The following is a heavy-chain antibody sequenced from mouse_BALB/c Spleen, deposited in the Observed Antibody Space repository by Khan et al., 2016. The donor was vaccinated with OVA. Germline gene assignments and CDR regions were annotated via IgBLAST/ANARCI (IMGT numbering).Heavy chain of an antibody. D-gene: IGHD2-14*01. V-gene: IGHV1-4*01. CDR1: GYTFTSYT. CDR2: INPSNGYT. CDR3: LSDGAYYRNDGLFDY. Sequence: QVQLKQSGAELARPGASVKMSCKASGYTFTSYTIHWIKLRPGQGLEWIGYINPSNGYTNYNQKLKDKATLTADTSSTTFYMQLSSLTTDDSTVSTCLSDGAYYRNDGLFDYWGQGTLVTVSA. J-gene: IGHJ3*01.